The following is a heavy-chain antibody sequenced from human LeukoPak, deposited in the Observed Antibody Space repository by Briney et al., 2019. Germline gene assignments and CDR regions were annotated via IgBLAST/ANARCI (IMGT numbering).Heavy chain of an antibody. J-gene: IGHJ6*03. CDR3: AKDGYDYGDYLTSGDYMDV. D-gene: IGHD4-17*01. CDR1: GGTFSSYA. CDR2: IIPIFGTA. V-gene: IGHV1-69*05. Sequence: ASVKVSCKASGGTFSSYAISWVRQAPGQGLEWMGGIIPIFGTANYAQKFQGRVTITTDESTSTAYMELSSLRSEDTAVYYCAKDGYDYGDYLTSGDYMDVWGKGTTVTVSS.